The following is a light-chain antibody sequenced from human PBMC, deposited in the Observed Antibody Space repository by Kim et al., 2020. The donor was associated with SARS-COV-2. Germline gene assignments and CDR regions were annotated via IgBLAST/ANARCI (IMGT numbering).Light chain of an antibody. CDR3: QQYYYYAS. J-gene: IGKJ2*03. CDR2: EAS. V-gene: IGKV1-5*03. Sequence: DFQMTKSPSTLSASVGDRVTITCRASQSVGSGLAWYQQKPGKAPNLLIYEASNLESGVPSRFRGSGFGTEFTLTISSLQPDDFATYYCQQYYYYASFGQGTKLEI. CDR1: QSVGSG.